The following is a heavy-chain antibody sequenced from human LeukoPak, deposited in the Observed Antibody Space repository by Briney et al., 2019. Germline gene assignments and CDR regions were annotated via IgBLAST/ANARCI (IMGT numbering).Heavy chain of an antibody. J-gene: IGHJ6*03. D-gene: IGHD3-3*01. Sequence: ASVKVSCKASGGTFSSYAISWVRQAPGQGLEWMGGIIPIFGTANYAQKFQGRVTITTDESTSTAYMELSSLRSEDTAVYYCARGKSAGFWSGSYYYYYMDVWGKGTTVTVSS. V-gene: IGHV1-69*05. CDR2: IIPIFGTA. CDR1: GGTFSSYA. CDR3: ARGKSAGFWSGSYYYYYMDV.